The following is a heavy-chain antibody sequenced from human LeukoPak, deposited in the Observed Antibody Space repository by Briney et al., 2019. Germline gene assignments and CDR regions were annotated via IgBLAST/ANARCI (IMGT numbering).Heavy chain of an antibody. Sequence: SETLSLTCTVSGDSISNYYWSWIRQPAGKGLEWIGRIYTSGSTNYNPSLKSRVTMSVDTSKNQFSLKLSSVTAADTAVYYCASTNLLLWFGELTKTAYFDYWGQGTLVTVSS. CDR1: GDSISNYY. D-gene: IGHD3-10*01. V-gene: IGHV4-4*07. CDR2: IYTSGST. CDR3: ASTNLLLWFGELTKTAYFDY. J-gene: IGHJ4*02.